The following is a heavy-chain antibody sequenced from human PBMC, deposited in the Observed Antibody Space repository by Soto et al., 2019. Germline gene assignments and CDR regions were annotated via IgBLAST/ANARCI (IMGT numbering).Heavy chain of an antibody. Sequence: EVPLLESGGGLVQPGGSLRLSCVASGLTFSSYAMSWVRQAPGKGLEWVSSISGSGGSTYYADSVKGRFTISRDNSKNTLYLQMNSLRAEDTAVYYCAKRGDSTSWYWFDPWGQGTLVTVSS. CDR1: GLTFSSYA. D-gene: IGHD6-13*01. CDR3: AKRGDSTSWYWFDP. J-gene: IGHJ5*02. CDR2: ISGSGGST. V-gene: IGHV3-23*01.